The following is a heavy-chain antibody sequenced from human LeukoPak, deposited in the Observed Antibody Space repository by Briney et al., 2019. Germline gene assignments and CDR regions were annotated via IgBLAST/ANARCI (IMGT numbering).Heavy chain of an antibody. D-gene: IGHD5-24*01. CDR3: AVRDGYNPDF. J-gene: IGHJ4*02. V-gene: IGHV4-34*01. CDR2: INHSGST. Sequence: PSETLSLTCTVSGGSISGYYWSWIRQPPGKGLEWIGEINHSGSTNYNPSLKSRVTISVDTSKNQFSLKLSSVTAADTAVYYCAVRDGYNPDFWGQGTLVTVSS. CDR1: GGSISGYY.